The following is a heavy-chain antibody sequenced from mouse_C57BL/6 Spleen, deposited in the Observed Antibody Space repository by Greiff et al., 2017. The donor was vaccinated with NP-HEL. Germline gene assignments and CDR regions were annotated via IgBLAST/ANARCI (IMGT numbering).Heavy chain of an antibody. V-gene: IGHV5-17*01. D-gene: IGHD3-3*01. Sequence: EVQLVESGGGLVKPGGSLKLSCAASGFTFSDYGMHWVRQAPEKGLEWVAYISSGSSTIYYADTVKGRFTISRDNAKNTLFLQMTSLRSEDTAMYYCARKLGGRAMDYWGQGTSVTVSS. CDR3: ARKLGGRAMDY. CDR2: ISSGSSTI. CDR1: GFTFSDYG. J-gene: IGHJ4*01.